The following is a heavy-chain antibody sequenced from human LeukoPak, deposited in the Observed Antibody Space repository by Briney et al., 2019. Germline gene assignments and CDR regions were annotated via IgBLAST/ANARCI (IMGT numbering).Heavy chain of an antibody. J-gene: IGHJ4*02. CDR3: AKAGLTTVTTRHFDY. D-gene: IGHD4-17*01. Sequence: PGRSLRLSCAASGFTFSSYGMHWVRQAPGKGLEWVAVISYDGSNKYYADSVKGRFTISRDNSKNTLYLQMSSLRAEDTAVYYCAKAGLTTVTTRHFDYWGQGTLVTVSS. V-gene: IGHV3-30*18. CDR1: GFTFSSYG. CDR2: ISYDGSNK.